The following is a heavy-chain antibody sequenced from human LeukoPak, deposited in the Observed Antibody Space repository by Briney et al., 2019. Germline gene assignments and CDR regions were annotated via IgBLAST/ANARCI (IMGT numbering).Heavy chain of an antibody. CDR1: GDSVSSNSAA. Sequence: SQTLSLTSALSGDSVSSNSAAWNWTRQSPSRGLEWLGRTYYRSKWYNDYAVSLKGRITFSPDTSKNQFSLHLNSVTPEDTAVYYCTRESSGWDYWGQGTLVTVSS. J-gene: IGHJ4*02. CDR2: TYYRSKWYN. V-gene: IGHV6-1*01. CDR3: TRESSGWDY. D-gene: IGHD6-19*01.